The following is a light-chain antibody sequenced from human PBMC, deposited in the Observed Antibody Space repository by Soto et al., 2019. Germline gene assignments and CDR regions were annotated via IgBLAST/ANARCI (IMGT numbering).Light chain of an antibody. CDR2: VGTGGIVG. CDR1: SGYSNYK. Sequence: QPVLTQPPSASASLGASVTLTCTLSSGYSNYKVDWYQQRPGKGPRFVMRVGTGGIVGSKGDGIPDRFSVLGSGLNRYLTSKNIQEEDESDYHCGADHGSGGNFVVVFGGGTKVTVL. J-gene: IGLJ2*01. CDR3: GADHGSGGNFVVV. V-gene: IGLV9-49*01.